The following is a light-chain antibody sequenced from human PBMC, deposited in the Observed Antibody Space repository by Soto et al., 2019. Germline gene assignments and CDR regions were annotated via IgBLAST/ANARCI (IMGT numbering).Light chain of an antibody. CDR2: GAS. V-gene: IGKV3-20*01. Sequence: EIVLTQSPGTLSLSPGERATLSCRASQSVISTYLAWYQQKPGQAPRLLIYGASSRATGIPDRFSGSGSGTDFTLTISRLEPEDFAVYYCQQYRSSPLTFGGGTKVDIK. CDR3: QQYRSSPLT. J-gene: IGKJ4*01. CDR1: QSVISTY.